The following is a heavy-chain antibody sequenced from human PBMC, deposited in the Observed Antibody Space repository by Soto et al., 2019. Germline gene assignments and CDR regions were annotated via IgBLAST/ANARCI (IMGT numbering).Heavy chain of an antibody. CDR1: GGTFSSYA. CDR2: IIPIFGTA. J-gene: IGHJ6*02. CDR3: ARLDSSRQSYYYYGMDV. Sequence: SVKVSCKASGGTFSSYAISWVRQAPGQGLEWMGGIIPIFGTANYAQKFQGRVTITADESTSTAYMELSSLRSEDTAVYYCARLDSSRQSYYYYGMDVWGQGTTVTGSS. D-gene: IGHD4-4*01. V-gene: IGHV1-69*13.